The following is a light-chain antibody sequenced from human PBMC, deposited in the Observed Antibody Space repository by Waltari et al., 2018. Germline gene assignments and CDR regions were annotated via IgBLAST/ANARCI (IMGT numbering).Light chain of an antibody. CDR1: SGHINNV. CDR3: QTGGHGTWV. J-gene: IGLJ3*02. V-gene: IGLV4-69*01. CDR2: VNSDGSH. Sequence: QLVLTQSPSASASLGASVKLTCTLSSGHINNVIAWLQQRPEKGPRYLMKVNSDGSHNKGDDIPDRVSGSGSGAERYLSISSLQSEDEADYICQTGGHGTWVFGGGTKLTVL.